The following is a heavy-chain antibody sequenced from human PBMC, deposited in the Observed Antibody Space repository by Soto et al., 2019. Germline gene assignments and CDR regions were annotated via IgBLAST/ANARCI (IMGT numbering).Heavy chain of an antibody. CDR3: ARGVYGAYLDY. J-gene: IGHJ4*02. Sequence: SETLSLTCTVSDGSISTFCWSWIRQTPGKGLEWIGYVESSGRTEYKPSLASRVTLSLDSSQNQFSLTLRSVTTADRALYFCARGVYGAYLDYWGQGIPVTVSS. CDR1: DGSISTFC. V-gene: IGHV4-4*08. D-gene: IGHD3-10*01. CDR2: VESSGRT.